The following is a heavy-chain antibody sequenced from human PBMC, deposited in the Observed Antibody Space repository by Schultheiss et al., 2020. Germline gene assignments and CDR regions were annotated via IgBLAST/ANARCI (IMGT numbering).Heavy chain of an antibody. V-gene: IGHV4-39*07. CDR2: INHSGST. CDR1: GVSISSGRYY. D-gene: IGHD2-15*01. J-gene: IGHJ1*01. CDR3: ARPYCSGGSCYGYFQD. Sequence: SETLPLTCTVSGVSISSGRYYWSWIRQHPGKGLEWIGEINHSGSTNYNPSLKSRVTISVDTSKNQFSLKLSSVTAADTAVYYCARPYCSGGSCYGYFQDWGQGTLVTVSS.